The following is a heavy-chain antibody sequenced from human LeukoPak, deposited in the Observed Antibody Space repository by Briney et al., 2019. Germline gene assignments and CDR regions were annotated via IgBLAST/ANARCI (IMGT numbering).Heavy chain of an antibody. CDR3: ARDAGGSYYIYYFDN. V-gene: IGHV3-48*03. CDR1: GFTFSSYE. J-gene: IGHJ4*02. Sequence: PGGSLRLSCAASGFTFSSYEMNWVRQAPGKGLEWVSYISSSGDTIYFADSVKGRFTISRDNAKNSLYLQMNSLRDEDTAAYYCARDAGGSYYIYYFDNWGQGTQVTVST. D-gene: IGHD1-26*01. CDR2: ISSSGDTI.